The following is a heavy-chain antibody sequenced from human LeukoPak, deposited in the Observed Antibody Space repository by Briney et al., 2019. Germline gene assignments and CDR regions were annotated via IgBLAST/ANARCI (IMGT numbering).Heavy chain of an antibody. CDR3: ARYSSGWPFDY. CDR2: IYYSGRT. J-gene: IGHJ4*02. CDR1: GGSISSSSYY. D-gene: IGHD6-19*01. V-gene: IGHV4-39*01. Sequence: NPSETLSLTCTVSGGSISSSSYYWGWIRQPPGKGLEWIGSIYYSGRTYHNPSLKSRVTISVDTSKNQFSLKLSSVTAADAAVYYWARYSSGWPFDYWGQGTLVTVSS.